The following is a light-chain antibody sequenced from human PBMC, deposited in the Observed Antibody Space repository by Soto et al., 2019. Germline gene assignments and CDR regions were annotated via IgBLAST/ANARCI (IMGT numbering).Light chain of an antibody. CDR1: QSVSSNS. CDR2: GAS. J-gene: IGKJ2*01. CDR3: QQYGSSPPNT. Sequence: EIVLTQSAGTLSLSPGERVTLSCRASQSVSSNSLAWYLQKPGQAPRLLIYGASSRATGIPDRFSGSGSGTDFTLTISRLEPEDFAVYYCQQYGSSPPNTFGQGTKLEIK. V-gene: IGKV3-20*01.